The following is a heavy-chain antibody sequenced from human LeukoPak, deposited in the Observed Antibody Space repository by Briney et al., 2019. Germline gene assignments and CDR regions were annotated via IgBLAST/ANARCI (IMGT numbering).Heavy chain of an antibody. V-gene: IGHV3-30*04. CDR3: AREGYNWNDYYFDY. CDR1: GFTFSSYA. D-gene: IGHD1-20*01. CDR2: ISYDGSNK. J-gene: IGHJ4*02. Sequence: GGSLRLSCAASGFTFSSYAMNWVRQAPGKGLEWAALISYDGSNKYYADSVKGRFTISRDNAKNSLYLQMNSLRAEDTAVYYCAREGYNWNDYYFDYWGQGTLVTVSS.